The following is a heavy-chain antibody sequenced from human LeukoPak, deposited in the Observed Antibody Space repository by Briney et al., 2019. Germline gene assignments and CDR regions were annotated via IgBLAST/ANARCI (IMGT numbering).Heavy chain of an antibody. CDR2: ISSSSSTI. J-gene: IGHJ4*02. CDR3: ARGALDFDY. Sequence: GGSLRLSCAASGFTFSSYSMNWVRHAPGKGLEWVSYISSSSSTIYYADSVKGRFTISRDNAKNSLYLHMNSLKDEDTAVYYCARGALDFDYWGQGTLVTVSS. V-gene: IGHV3-48*02. CDR1: GFTFSSYS.